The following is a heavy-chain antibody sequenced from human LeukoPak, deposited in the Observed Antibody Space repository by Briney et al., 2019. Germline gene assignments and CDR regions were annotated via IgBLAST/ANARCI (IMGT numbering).Heavy chain of an antibody. CDR1: GGSISSGSYY. V-gene: IGHV4-61*02. CDR3: ARGRPTVTTDY. J-gene: IGHJ4*02. D-gene: IGHD4-17*01. Sequence: SETLSLTCTVPGGSISSGSYYWSWIRQPAGKGLEWIGRIYTSGSTNYNPSLKSRVTISVDTSKNQFSLKLSSVTAADTAVYYCARGRPTVTTDYWGQGTLVTVSS. CDR2: IYTSGST.